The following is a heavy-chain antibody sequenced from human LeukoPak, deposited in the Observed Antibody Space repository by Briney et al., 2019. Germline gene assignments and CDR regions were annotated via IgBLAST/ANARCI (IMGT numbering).Heavy chain of an antibody. V-gene: IGHV3-23*01. J-gene: IGHJ6*04. Sequence: PGGSLRLSCAASGFTFSSYAMSWVRQAPGKGLEWVSAISGSGGSTYYADSVKGRFTISRDNSKNTLYLQMNSLRAEDTAVYYCAKDRVTIFGVGPPADVWGKGTTVTVSS. D-gene: IGHD3-3*01. CDR2: ISGSGGST. CDR3: AKDRVTIFGVGPPADV. CDR1: GFTFSSYA.